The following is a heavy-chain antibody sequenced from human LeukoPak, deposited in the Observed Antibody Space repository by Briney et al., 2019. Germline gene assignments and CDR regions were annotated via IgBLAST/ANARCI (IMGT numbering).Heavy chain of an antibody. J-gene: IGHJ5*02. CDR3: AREEYPDWGYLAFDP. CDR2: MNPNSGNT. D-gene: IGHD7-27*01. Sequence: GASVKVSCKASGYTFTSYDINWVRQATGQGREWMGWMNPNSGNTGYAQKFQGRVTMTRNTSISTAYMELSSLRSEDTAVYYCAREEYPDWGYLAFDPWGQGTLVTVSS. CDR1: GYTFTSYD. V-gene: IGHV1-8*01.